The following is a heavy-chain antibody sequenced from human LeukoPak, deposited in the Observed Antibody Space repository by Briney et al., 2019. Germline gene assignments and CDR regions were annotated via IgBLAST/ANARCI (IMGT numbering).Heavy chain of an antibody. CDR1: GGSISSHY. J-gene: IGHJ4*02. CDR3: ARHGSIATGAFTY. V-gene: IGHV4-59*05. CDR2: IYYSGST. Sequence: SETLSLTCTVTGGSISSHYWGWLRQPPGKGLEWIGSIYYSGSTYYNPSLKSRVTISVDTSRNQFSLKLGSVTAADTAVYYCARHGSIATGAFTYWGQGTLVTVSS. D-gene: IGHD6-13*01.